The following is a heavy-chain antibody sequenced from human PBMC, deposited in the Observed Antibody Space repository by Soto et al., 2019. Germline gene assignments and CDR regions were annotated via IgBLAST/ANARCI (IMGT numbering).Heavy chain of an antibody. J-gene: IGHJ6*02. Sequence: ASVKVSCKASGYTFTSYYMHCVRQAPGQGLEWMGIINPSSGSTSYAQKFQGRVTMTRDTSISTAYMELSRLRSDDTAVYYCARDRIVVVPADPYYYYGMDVWGQGTTVTVSS. D-gene: IGHD2-2*01. CDR2: INPSSGST. CDR3: ARDRIVVVPADPYYYYGMDV. CDR1: GYTFTSYY. V-gene: IGHV1-2*02.